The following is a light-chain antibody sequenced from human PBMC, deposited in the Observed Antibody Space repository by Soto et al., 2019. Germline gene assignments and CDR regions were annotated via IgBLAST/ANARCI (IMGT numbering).Light chain of an antibody. CDR1: QVISKY. J-gene: IGKJ4*01. Sequence: IQLTQSPSSLSASVGDRVTITCRASQVISKYLAWYQQKPGTAPKLLIYLASTLQGVVPSRFSSSGSGTDFSLTISSLQPEDVATYYCQYLNSFPLTFGGGTKVEIK. CDR3: QYLNSFPLT. V-gene: IGKV1-9*01. CDR2: LAS.